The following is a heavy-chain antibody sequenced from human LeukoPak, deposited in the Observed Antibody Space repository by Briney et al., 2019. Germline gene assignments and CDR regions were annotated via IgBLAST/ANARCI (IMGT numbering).Heavy chain of an antibody. V-gene: IGHV4-34*01. Sequence: PSETLSLTCAFYGGSFSDYYWGWIRQPPGKGLEWIGEISHNGTTYYNPSLKSRVTISVDTSKRQFSLKLTSVTAADSAVYYCVIYIVGATTADYWGQGTLVTVSS. J-gene: IGHJ4*02. CDR3: VIYIVGATTADY. CDR1: GGSFSDYY. CDR2: ISHNGTT. D-gene: IGHD1-26*01.